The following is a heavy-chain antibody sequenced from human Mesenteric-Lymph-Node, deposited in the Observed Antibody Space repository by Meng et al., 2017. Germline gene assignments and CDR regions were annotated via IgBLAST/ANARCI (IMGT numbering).Heavy chain of an antibody. CDR3: ARSSVMAFDI. J-gene: IGHJ3*02. CDR1: GFTFSSHA. V-gene: IGHV3-33*01. CDR2: IWYDGSNR. D-gene: IGHD6-25*01. Sequence: GESLKISCAGSGFTFSSHAIHWVRQAPGKGLEWVTQIWYDGSNRYYGDSVKGRFTISRDNSKNTLYLQMNSLRAEDMALYYCARSSVMAFDIWGQGTMVTVSS.